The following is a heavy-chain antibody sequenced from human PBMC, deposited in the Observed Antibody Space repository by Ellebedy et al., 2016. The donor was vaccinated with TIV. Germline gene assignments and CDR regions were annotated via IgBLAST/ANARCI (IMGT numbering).Heavy chain of an antibody. J-gene: IGHJ4*02. Sequence: SETLSLXXTVSGGSISSSSYYWGWIRQPPGKRLEWIGSIYYSGSTYYNPSLKSRVTISVDTSKNQFSLKLSSVTAADTAVYYCARGHGSGSYYMAYWGQGTLVTVSS. D-gene: IGHD1-26*01. CDR3: ARGHGSGSYYMAY. V-gene: IGHV4-39*07. CDR2: IYYSGST. CDR1: GGSISSSSYY.